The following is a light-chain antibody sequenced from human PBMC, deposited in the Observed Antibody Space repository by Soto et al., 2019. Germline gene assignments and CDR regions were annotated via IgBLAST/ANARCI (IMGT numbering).Light chain of an antibody. CDR1: QGSSTY. J-gene: IGKJ4*01. CDR3: QKYNSAPLA. V-gene: IGKV1-27*01. Sequence: DIQMTQSPSSLSASVGDRVTITCRASQGSSTYLAWYQQKPGKVPKLLIYAASTLQSGVPSRFSGSGSATDFTLTISSLPPEDVATYYCQKYNSAPLAFGGGTKVEIK. CDR2: AAS.